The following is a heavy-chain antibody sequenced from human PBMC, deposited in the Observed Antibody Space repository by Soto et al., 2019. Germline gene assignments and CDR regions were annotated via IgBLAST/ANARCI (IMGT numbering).Heavy chain of an antibody. CDR2: VHINGDDT. Sequence: EVQLLESGGGLVQPGGSLRLSCAASGFTFYNYAMTWVRQAPGKGLEWASSVHINGDDTYYADSVRGRFTISRDNSKNTLSLQMNSLRAEDTAVYYCAKDREQFRVTVYDHWGQGTLVTVSS. CDR1: GFTFYNYA. D-gene: IGHD6-19*01. CDR3: AKDREQFRVTVYDH. J-gene: IGHJ5*02. V-gene: IGHV3-23*01.